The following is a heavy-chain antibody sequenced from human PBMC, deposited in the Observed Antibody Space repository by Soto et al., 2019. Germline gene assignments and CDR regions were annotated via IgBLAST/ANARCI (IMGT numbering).Heavy chain of an antibody. V-gene: IGHV3-66*01. CDR1: GFTVSSNY. J-gene: IGHJ6*02. CDR2: IYSGGST. CDR3: ARGRYSSSGYAQGGMDV. D-gene: IGHD6-13*01. Sequence: EVQLVESGGGLVQPGGSLRLSWAASGFTVSSNYMSWVRQAPGKGLEWVSVIYSGGSTYYADSVKGRFTISRDNSKTPLYLHMNSRRAEDTAVYHCARGRYSSSGYAQGGMDVWGQGSTVTVSS.